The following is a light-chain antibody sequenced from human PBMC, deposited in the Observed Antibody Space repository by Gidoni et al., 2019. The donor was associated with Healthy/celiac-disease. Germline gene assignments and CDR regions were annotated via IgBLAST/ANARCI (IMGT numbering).Light chain of an antibody. J-gene: IGKJ3*01. V-gene: IGKV3-11*01. CDR1: QSVSSY. Sequence: EIVFTHSPATLSLSPGERATLSCRASQSVSSYLAWYQQKPGQAPRLLIYDASNRATGIPARFSGSGSGTDFTLTISSLEPEDFAVYYCQQRSNWPWTFGPGTKVDIK. CDR3: QQRSNWPWT. CDR2: DAS.